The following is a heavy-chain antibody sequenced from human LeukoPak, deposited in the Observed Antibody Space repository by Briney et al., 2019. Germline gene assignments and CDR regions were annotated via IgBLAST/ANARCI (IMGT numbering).Heavy chain of an antibody. D-gene: IGHD4-11*01. V-gene: IGHV3-64*01. CDR3: ARAPQDYSITSFVDY. CDR2: ISSNRGST. J-gene: IGHJ4*02. Sequence: GGSLRLSCAASGFTFSSYAMHWVRQAPGKGLEYVSAISSNRGSTYYVNSVKGRFTISRDNSKNTLYLQMGSLRAEDMAVYYCARAPQDYSITSFVDYWGQGTLVTVSS. CDR1: GFTFSSYA.